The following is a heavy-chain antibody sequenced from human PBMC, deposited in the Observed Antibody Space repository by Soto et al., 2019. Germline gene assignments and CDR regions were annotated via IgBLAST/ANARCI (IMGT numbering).Heavy chain of an antibody. D-gene: IGHD5-12*01. CDR2: INYSGST. V-gene: IGHV4-39*02. CDR3: ARGGYNAGYSPYVFSV. J-gene: IGHJ3*01. CDR1: GGSISSSRFY. Sequence: HLHESGPGLVKPSETLSLTCAVSGGSISSSRFYWGWIRQPPGKGPEWIASINYSGSTYDSPSLQSRVTVAVDTSENHFSLDLDSVTAADTAVYYCARGGYNAGYSPYVFSVWGQGTLVTVSS.